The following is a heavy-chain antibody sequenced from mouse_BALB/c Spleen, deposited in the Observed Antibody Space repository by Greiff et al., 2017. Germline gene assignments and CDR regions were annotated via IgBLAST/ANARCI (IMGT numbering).Heavy chain of an antibody. Sequence: QVQLKESGPGILQPSQTLSLTCSFSGFSLSTSGMGVSWIRQPSGKGLEWLAHIYWDDDKRYNPSLKSRLTISKDTSRNQVFLKITSVDTADTATYYCARRPPRATEDYYAMDYWGQGTSVTVSS. CDR3: ARRPPRATEDYYAMDY. D-gene: IGHD3-1*01. J-gene: IGHJ4*01. CDR2: IYWDDDK. V-gene: IGHV8-12*01. CDR1: GFSLSTSGMG.